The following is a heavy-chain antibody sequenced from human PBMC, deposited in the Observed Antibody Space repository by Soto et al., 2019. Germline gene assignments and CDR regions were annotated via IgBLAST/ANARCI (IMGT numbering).Heavy chain of an antibody. CDR2: IYYSGST. Sequence: KPSETLSLTCTVSGGSISSSSYYWGWIRQPPGKGLEWIGSIYYSGSTYYNPSLKSRVTISVDTSKNQFSLRLSSVTAADTAVYYCARHQDCTGGSCYTPLYYFDYWGQGTLVTVSS. CDR3: ARHQDCTGGSCYTPLYYFDY. J-gene: IGHJ4*02. D-gene: IGHD2-15*01. CDR1: GGSISSSSYY. V-gene: IGHV4-39*01.